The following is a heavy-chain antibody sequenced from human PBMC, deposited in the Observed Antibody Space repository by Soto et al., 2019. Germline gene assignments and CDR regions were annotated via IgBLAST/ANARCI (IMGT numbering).Heavy chain of an antibody. J-gene: IGHJ6*03. Sequence: ASVKVSCKASGYTFTSYGISWVRQAPGQGLEWMGWISAYNGNTNYAQKLQGRVTMTTDTSTSTAYMELRSLRSDDTAVYYCARDREQRRTTTYYFYYYMDVWGQGTTVTVSS. CDR3: ARDREQRRTTTYYFYYYMDV. CDR2: ISAYNGNT. V-gene: IGHV1-18*01. D-gene: IGHD1-1*01. CDR1: GYTFTSYG.